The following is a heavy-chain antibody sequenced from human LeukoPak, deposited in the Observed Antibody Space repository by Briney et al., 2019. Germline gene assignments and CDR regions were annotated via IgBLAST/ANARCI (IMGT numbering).Heavy chain of an antibody. D-gene: IGHD2/OR15-2a*01. CDR3: VRVLYF. Sequence: GGSLKLSCAASGFTVSSNYMSWVRQAPGKGLEWVSVTVNGGSTYYSDSVKGRFTVSGDNSKNTLYLQMNSLRAEDTAVYYCVRVLYFWGQGTLVTVSS. V-gene: IGHV3-53*01. J-gene: IGHJ4*02. CDR1: GFTVSSNY. CDR2: TVNGGST.